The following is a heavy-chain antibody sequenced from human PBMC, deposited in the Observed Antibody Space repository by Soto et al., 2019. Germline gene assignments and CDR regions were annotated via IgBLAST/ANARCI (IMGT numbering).Heavy chain of an antibody. D-gene: IGHD6-19*01. CDR1: GFTFNIYS. CDR3: ASAVEGHFDD. J-gene: IGHJ4*02. V-gene: IGHV3-48*02. Sequence: EVQLVESGGDLVQRGGSLRLSCAASGFTFNIYSMNWVRQAPGKGLEWFSYITSDTKTIKYADSVKGRFTISRDNAKNSVYLQMNSLRDEDTAVYYCASAVEGHFDDRGQGTVVTVSS. CDR2: ITSDTKTI.